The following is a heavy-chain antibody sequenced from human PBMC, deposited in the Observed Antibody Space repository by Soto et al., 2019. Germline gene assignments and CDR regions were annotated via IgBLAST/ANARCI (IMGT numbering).Heavy chain of an antibody. CDR1: GFSFSSYG. CDR3: AKDIYYDSSGYFHY. J-gene: IGHJ4*02. Sequence: QVQLVESGGGVVQPGRSLRLSCAASGFSFSSYGMHWVRQGPGEGLEWVALISDDGSYEYYADSVKGRFTISRDNSKNTLYLQMSSLRAEDTAVYYCAKDIYYDSSGYFHYWGQGTLVTVSS. CDR2: ISDDGSYE. V-gene: IGHV3-30*18. D-gene: IGHD3-22*01.